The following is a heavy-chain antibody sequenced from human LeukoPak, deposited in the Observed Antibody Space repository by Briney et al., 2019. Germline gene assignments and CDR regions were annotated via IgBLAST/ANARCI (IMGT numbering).Heavy chain of an antibody. D-gene: IGHD4-23*01. J-gene: IGHJ4*02. CDR1: GFTFDDYA. CDR3: AKDVDTALYGGIDY. CDR2: ISWNSGSI. V-gene: IGHV3-9*01. Sequence: GRSLRLSCAASGFTFDDYAMHWVRQAPGKGLEWVLGISWNSGSIGYADSVKGRFTISRDNAKNSLYLQMNSLRAEDTALYYCAKDVDTALYGGIDYWGQGTLVTVSS.